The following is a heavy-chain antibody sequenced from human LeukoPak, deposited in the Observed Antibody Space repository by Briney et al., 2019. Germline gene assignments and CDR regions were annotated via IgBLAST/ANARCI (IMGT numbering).Heavy chain of an antibody. CDR3: ARDPSLLWFGESHYYFDY. CDR2: IWYDGSNK. J-gene: IGHJ4*02. CDR1: GFTFSSYG. Sequence: GGSLRLSCAASGFTFSSYGMHWVRQAPGKGLEWVAVIWYDGSNKYYADSVKGRFTISRDNSKNTLYLQVNSLRAEDTAVYYCARDPSLLWFGESHYYFDYWGQGTLVTVSS. V-gene: IGHV3-33*01. D-gene: IGHD3-10*01.